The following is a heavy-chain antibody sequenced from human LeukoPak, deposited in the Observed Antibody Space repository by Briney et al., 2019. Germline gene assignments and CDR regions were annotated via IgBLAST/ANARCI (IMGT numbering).Heavy chain of an antibody. CDR2: TNHSGST. J-gene: IGHJ5*02. CDR3: ARGLENYYGSGSYYSWFDP. V-gene: IGHV4-34*01. Sequence: PSETLSLTCAVYGGSFSGYYWSWIRQPPGKGLEWIGETNHSGSTNYNPSLKSQVTISVDTSKNQCSVKLSSVTAADTAVYYCARGLENYYGSGSYYSWFDPWGQGTLVTVSS. D-gene: IGHD3-10*01. CDR1: GGSFSGYY.